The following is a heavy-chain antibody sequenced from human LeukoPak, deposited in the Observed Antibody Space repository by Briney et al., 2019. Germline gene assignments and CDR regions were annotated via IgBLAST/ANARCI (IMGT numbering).Heavy chain of an antibody. D-gene: IGHD6-19*01. J-gene: IGHJ6*03. CDR1: GYSLISGYY. CDR2: IYHSGST. V-gene: IGHV4-38-2*01. Sequence: PSETLSPTCAVSGYSLISGYYWGWIRQPPGKGLEWIGSIYHSGSTYNNPSRKSRVTISVDTSKNQFSLKLSSVTAADTAVYYCARHGSGSGWFYYYYMTSGAKGPRSPSP. CDR3: ARHGSGSGWFYYYYMTS.